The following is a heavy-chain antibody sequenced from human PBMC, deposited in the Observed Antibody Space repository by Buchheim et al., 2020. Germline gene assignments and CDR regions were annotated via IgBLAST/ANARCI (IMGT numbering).Heavy chain of an antibody. CDR2: ISYDGSNK. CDR1: GFTFSSYA. D-gene: IGHD3-3*01. J-gene: IGHJ6*02. CDR3: ARDLGLRFLEWLLADLVYGMDV. Sequence: QVQLVESGGGVVQPGRSLRLSCAASGFTFSSYAMHWVRQAPGKGLEWVAGISYDGSNKYYADSVQGRFTISRDNSKNTLYLQMNSLRAEDTAVYYCARDLGLRFLEWLLADLVYGMDVWGQGTT. V-gene: IGHV3-30*04.